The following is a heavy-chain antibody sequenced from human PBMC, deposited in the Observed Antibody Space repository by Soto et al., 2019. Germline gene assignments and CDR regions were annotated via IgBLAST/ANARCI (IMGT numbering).Heavy chain of an antibody. CDR3: AKGRGGSGSLTPRVDF. D-gene: IGHD3-10*01. J-gene: IGHJ4*02. Sequence: EVQLLESGGGLVQPGGSLRLSCAASGFTFNNYAMTWVRQAPGKGLEWVSAISGGGDTTSYADPVKGRFTVSRAGSKKTLYLQMSSLRGEDPVLYYCAKGRGGSGSLTPRVDFWGQGTLVTVSS. CDR2: ISGGGDTT. CDR1: GFTFNNYA. V-gene: IGHV3-23*01.